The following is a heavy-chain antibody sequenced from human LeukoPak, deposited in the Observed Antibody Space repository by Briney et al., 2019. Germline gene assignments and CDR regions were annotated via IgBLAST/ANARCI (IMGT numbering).Heavy chain of an antibody. D-gene: IGHD1-26*01. CDR3: SSAGEGLLAYSFDM. J-gene: IGHJ3*02. Sequence: PGGSLRLSCVPSGFTFSSKWMHWVSQGPGKGLVWVSRINSDGSETSHADSVKGRFTISRDNAKNTLYLQMNTLSAEDTDVYYCSSAGEGLLAYSFDMWGQGTMVTVSS. CDR2: INSDGSET. CDR1: GFTFSSKW. V-gene: IGHV3-74*01.